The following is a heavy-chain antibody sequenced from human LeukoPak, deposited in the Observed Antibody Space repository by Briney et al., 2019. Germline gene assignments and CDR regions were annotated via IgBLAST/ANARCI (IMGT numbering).Heavy chain of an antibody. CDR2: ISSNGRST. D-gene: IGHD1-14*01. J-gene: IGHJ6*03. Sequence: GGSLRLSCAASGFTFSGYAMHCVRQAPGKGLEYVSGISSNGRSTHYSSSVKGRFTISRDNSTNTLYLQMGSLRPEDMALYYCARTQNPSIYYYYYMDVWGKGTTVTVSS. V-gene: IGHV3-64*01. CDR1: GFTFSGYA. CDR3: ARTQNPSIYYYYYMDV.